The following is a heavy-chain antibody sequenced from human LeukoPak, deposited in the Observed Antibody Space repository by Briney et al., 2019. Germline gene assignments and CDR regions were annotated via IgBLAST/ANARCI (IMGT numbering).Heavy chain of an antibody. V-gene: IGHV1-46*01. CDR1: GFTFIIYG. D-gene: IGHD3-16*01. Sequence: ASVKVSCKTSGFTFIIYGINWVRQAPGQGLEWMGIINPSGGSTSYAQKFQGRVTMTRDTSTSTVYMELSSLRSEDTAVYYCARAPKYVYWGQGTLVTVSS. CDR2: INPSGGST. CDR3: ARAPKYVY. J-gene: IGHJ4*02.